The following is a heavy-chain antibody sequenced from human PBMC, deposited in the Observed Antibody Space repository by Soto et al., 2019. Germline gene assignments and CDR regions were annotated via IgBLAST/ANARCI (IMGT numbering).Heavy chain of an antibody. J-gene: IGHJ6*02. CDR2: IYHSGST. V-gene: IGHV4-4*02. D-gene: IGHD2-15*01. Sequence: QVQLQESGPGLVKPSGTLSLTCAVSGGSISSSNWWSWVRQPPGKGLEWIGEIYHSGSTNYNPSLKSRVTTSVAKSKNQFSLKLSSGTAADTAVYYCARAGRGYCSGGSCYSGLHGMDVWGQGTTVTVSS. CDR3: ARAGRGYCSGGSCYSGLHGMDV. CDR1: GGSISSSNW.